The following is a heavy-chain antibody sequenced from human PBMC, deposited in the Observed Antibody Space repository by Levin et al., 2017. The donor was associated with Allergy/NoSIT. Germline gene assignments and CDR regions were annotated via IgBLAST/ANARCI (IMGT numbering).Heavy chain of an antibody. V-gene: IGHV2-5*02. D-gene: IGHD3-3*01. J-gene: IGHJ4*02. CDR3: AHRRLGTIFGVVIPQDYFDY. CDR1: GFSLSTSGVG. Sequence: ESGPTLVKPTQTLTLTCTFSGFSLSTSGVGVGWIRQPPGKALEWLALIYWDDDKRYSPSLKSRLTITKDTSKNQVVLTMTNMDPVDTATYYCAHRRLGTIFGVVIPQDYFDYWGQGTLVTVSS. CDR2: IYWDDDK.